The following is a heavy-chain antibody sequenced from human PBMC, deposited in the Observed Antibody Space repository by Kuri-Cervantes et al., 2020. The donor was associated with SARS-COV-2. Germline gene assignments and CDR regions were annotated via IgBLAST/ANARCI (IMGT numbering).Heavy chain of an antibody. Sequence: SETLSLTCSVSGGSISSGSYYWSWIRQPAGKGLEWIGYIHTGGSTNYNPSLKSRVTISVDTSKNQFSLKLSSVTAADTAVDYCARGGSSGTLYYWGQGTLVTVSS. CDR1: GGSISSGSYY. V-gene: IGHV4-61*09. D-gene: IGHD3-22*01. J-gene: IGHJ4*02. CDR3: ARGGSSGTLYY. CDR2: IHTGGST.